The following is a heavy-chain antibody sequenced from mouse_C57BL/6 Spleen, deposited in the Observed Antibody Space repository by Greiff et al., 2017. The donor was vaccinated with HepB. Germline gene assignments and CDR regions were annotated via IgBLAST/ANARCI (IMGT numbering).Heavy chain of an antibody. J-gene: IGHJ2*01. CDR3: ARSSTAQATDY. V-gene: IGHV1-82*01. Sequence: VQLQHSGPELVKPGASVKISCKASGYAFSSSWMNWVKQRPGKGLEWIGRIYPGDGDTNYNGKFKGKATLTADKSSSTAYMQRSSLTSEDSAVYFCARSSTAQATDYWGQGTTLTVSS. D-gene: IGHD3-2*02. CDR2: IYPGDGDT. CDR1: GYAFSSSW.